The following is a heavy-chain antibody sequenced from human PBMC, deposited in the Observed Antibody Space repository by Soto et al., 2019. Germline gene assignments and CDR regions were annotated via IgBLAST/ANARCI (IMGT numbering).Heavy chain of an antibody. V-gene: IGHV5-51*01. Sequence: GESLKISCKGSGYSFTSYWIAWVRQVPGKGLELMGVIYPGDSDIRYSPSFQGQVTISADKSISTAYLQWSSLKASDTAMYYCARRRSSFGYYYGMDVWGQGTTVTVSS. CDR3: ARRRSSFGYYYGMDV. D-gene: IGHD2-2*01. CDR1: GYSFTSYW. CDR2: IYPGDSDI. J-gene: IGHJ6*02.